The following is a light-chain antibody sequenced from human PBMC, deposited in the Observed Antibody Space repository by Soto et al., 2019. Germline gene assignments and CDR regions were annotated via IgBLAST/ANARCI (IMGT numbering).Light chain of an antibody. V-gene: IGKV1-39*01. J-gene: IGKJ2*01. CDR3: QQSYSTPYT. CDR2: AAS. CDR1: QSISSY. Sequence: DIQMTQSPSSLSASVGDRFTITCRASQSISSYLNWYQQKPGKAPKLLIYAASSLQSGVPSRFSGSGSGTDFTLTISSLQPEDFATYYCQQSYSTPYTVGQGTKLEIK.